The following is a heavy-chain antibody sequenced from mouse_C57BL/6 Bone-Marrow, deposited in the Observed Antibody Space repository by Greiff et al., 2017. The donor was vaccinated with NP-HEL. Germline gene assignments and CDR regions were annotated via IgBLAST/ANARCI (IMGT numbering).Heavy chain of an antibody. V-gene: IGHV1-26*01. CDR2: INPNNGGT. D-gene: IGHD2-4*01. J-gene: IGHJ3*01. CDR3: ASLCYDCAGGFAY. CDR1: GYTFTDYY. Sequence: VQLQQSGPELVKPGASVKISCKASGYTFTDYYMNWVKQSHGKSLEWIGDINPNNGGTSYKQKFKGKATLTVDKSSSTAYMELRSLTSEDSAVYYCASLCYDCAGGFAYWGQGTLVTVSS.